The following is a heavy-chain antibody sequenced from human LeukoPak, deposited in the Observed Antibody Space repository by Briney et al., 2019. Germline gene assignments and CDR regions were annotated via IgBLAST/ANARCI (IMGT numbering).Heavy chain of an antibody. CDR2: ISDSGDDS. V-gene: IGHV3-23*01. CDR3: ARDWKCDH. J-gene: IGHJ4*02. Sequence: GGSLRLSCATSGFTFNNFPMSWVRQAPGKGLEWVSAISDSGDDSKYARPVKGRFTISRDNSKKTLYLQMNSVRVEDTAIYYCARDWKCDHWGQGTLVTVSS. CDR1: GFTFNNFP. D-gene: IGHD1-1*01.